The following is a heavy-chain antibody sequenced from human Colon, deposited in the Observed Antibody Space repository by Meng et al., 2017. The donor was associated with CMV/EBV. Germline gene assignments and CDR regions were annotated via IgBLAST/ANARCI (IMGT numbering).Heavy chain of an antibody. CDR2: LFHTNGAT. Sequence: CKASGHTLTTHHVHWVRQAPGQGPEWIGVLFHTNGATKIAQSFQGRVIVTRDTSTSTIYMDLSSLGSEDTAVYYCETEIPGSIYFNFWGQGTLVTVSS. V-gene: IGHV1-46*01. J-gene: IGHJ4*02. CDR1: GHTLTTHH. D-gene: IGHD2-2*02. CDR3: ETEIPGSIYFNF.